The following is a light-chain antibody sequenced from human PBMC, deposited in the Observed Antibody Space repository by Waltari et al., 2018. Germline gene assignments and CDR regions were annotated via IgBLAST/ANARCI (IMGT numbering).Light chain of an antibody. J-gene: IGLJ2*01. CDR2: GPD. CDR1: SLRSYY. CDR3: HSRETFSTRL. V-gene: IGLV3-19*01. Sequence: SSDLTQAPSLSVALGQTVRITCQGDSLRSYYASWYQQRPGQAPILVLYGPDNRPPGIPDRFSGSTSGNTASLTITGAQAEDEADYYCHSRETFSTRLFGGGTRLTV.